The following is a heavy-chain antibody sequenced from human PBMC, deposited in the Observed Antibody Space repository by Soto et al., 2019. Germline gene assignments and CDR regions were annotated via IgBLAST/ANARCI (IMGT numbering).Heavy chain of an antibody. Sequence: SQTLALPCGISGDSVSSNSSAYNFIRQSPSRGLEWLGRTYYRSKWYNDYAVSVKSRITINPDTSKNQFSLQLNSVTPEDTAVYYCARDTGGWSVDYWGQGTLVTVSS. D-gene: IGHD6-19*01. V-gene: IGHV6-1*01. CDR2: TYYRSKWYN. J-gene: IGHJ4*02. CDR1: GDSVSSNSSA. CDR3: ARDTGGWSVDY.